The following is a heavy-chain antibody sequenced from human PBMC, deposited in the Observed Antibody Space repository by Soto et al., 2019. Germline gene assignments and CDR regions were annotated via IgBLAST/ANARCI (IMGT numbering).Heavy chain of an antibody. V-gene: IGHV4-59*08. D-gene: IGHD4-17*01. CDR1: GGSISSYY. Sequence: SETLSLTCTVSGGSISSYYWSWIRQPPGKGLEWIGYIYYSGSTNYNPSLKSRVTISVDTSKNQFSLKLSSVTAADTAVYYCARQIDYGDYDNWFAPWGQGTLVTVSS. J-gene: IGHJ5*02. CDR2: IYYSGST. CDR3: ARQIDYGDYDNWFAP.